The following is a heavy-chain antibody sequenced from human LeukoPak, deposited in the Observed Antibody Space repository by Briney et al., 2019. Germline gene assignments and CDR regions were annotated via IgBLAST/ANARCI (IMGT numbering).Heavy chain of an antibody. CDR3: AKDARWSADH. Sequence: PGGSLRLSCAASGFTFSSYGMHWVRQAPGKGLEWVAHIRSDENYKHYADSVKGRFTISRDNSKNTVYVQMNSLRPEDTAVYYCAKDARWSADHWGQGTLVTVSS. D-gene: IGHD3-3*01. CDR2: IRSDENYK. V-gene: IGHV3-30*02. CDR1: GFTFSSYG. J-gene: IGHJ5*02.